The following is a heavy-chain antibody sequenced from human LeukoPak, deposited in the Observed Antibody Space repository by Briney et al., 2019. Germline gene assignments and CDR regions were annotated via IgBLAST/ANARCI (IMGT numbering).Heavy chain of an antibody. J-gene: IGHJ4*02. D-gene: IGHD2-2*01. CDR2: VRSDGASE. V-gene: IGHV3-30*02. CDR3: SKDRYSTSSTFTINPFDY. Sequence: GSLRLSFATSGFTLNSYGMNWVRQAPGKGLEWVAFVRSDGASEYYADSVKGRFSISRDNSKRTVDLQMNSLRLEDTAMYYCSKDRYSTSSTFTINPFDYWGQGILVTVSS. CDR1: GFTLNSYG.